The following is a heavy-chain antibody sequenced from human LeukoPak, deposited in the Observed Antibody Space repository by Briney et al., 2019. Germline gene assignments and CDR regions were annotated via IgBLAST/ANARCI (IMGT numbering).Heavy chain of an antibody. CDR1: GFTVSSNY. CDR2: IYSGGST. Sequence: GGSLRLSCAASGFTVSSNYMSWVRQAPGKGLEWVSVIYSGGSTYYADSVKGRFTISRDNSKNTLYLQMNSLRAEDTAVYCCAREMGSGYSYPLDYYYGMDVWGQGTTVTVSS. V-gene: IGHV3-66*01. CDR3: AREMGSGYSYPLDYYYGMDV. J-gene: IGHJ6*02. D-gene: IGHD3-22*01.